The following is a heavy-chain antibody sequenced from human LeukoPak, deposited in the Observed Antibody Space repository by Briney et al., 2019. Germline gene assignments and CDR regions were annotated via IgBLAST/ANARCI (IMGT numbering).Heavy chain of an antibody. J-gene: IGHJ4*02. CDR3: GILQIVPVAMPFDY. CDR2: ISYDGSNK. V-gene: IGHV3-30*04. D-gene: IGHD2-2*01. Sequence: GGSLRLSCAASGFIFSNYAMHWVRQAPGKGLEWVAVISYDGSNKYYADSVKGRFTISRDNSKNTLYLQMNSLRAEDTAVYYCGILQIVPVAMPFDYWGQGTLVTVSS. CDR1: GFIFSNYA.